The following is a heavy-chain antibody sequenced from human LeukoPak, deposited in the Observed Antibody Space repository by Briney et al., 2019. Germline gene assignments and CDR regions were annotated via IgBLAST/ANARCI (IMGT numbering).Heavy chain of an antibody. CDR3: ARDARVVLDY. J-gene: IGHJ4*02. D-gene: IGHD2-2*01. CDR1: RLTFSSYW. CDR2: IQQDGSEK. V-gene: IGHV3-7*01. Sequence: GGSLRLSCAASRLTFSSYWMSWVRQAPGKGLEWVANIQQDGSEKYYVDSVKGRFTISRDNAKNSLYLQMNSLRAEDTAVYYCARDARVVLDYWGQGTLVTVSS.